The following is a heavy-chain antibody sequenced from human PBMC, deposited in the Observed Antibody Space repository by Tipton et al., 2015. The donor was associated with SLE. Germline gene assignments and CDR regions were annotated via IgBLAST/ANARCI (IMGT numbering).Heavy chain of an antibody. CDR3: ARGLWFGELSGAPLPDY. CDR2: ISYHGTNE. J-gene: IGHJ4*02. CDR1: GFSFSSYA. D-gene: IGHD3-10*01. V-gene: IGHV3-30-3*01. Sequence: SLRLSCVASGFSFSSYAMHWVRQAPGKGLEWVAVISYHGTNEYYADSVKGRFTISRDNSKNTLSLQMNSLRAEDTAVYYCARGLWFGELSGAPLPDYWGQGTLVTVSS.